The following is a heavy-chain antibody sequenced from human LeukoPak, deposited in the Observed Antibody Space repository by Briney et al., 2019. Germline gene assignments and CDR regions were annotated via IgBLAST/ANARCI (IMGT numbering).Heavy chain of an antibody. CDR1: GFAFSSNA. CDR3: AKPERGVAAPLY. J-gene: IGHJ4*02. D-gene: IGHD6-19*01. CDR2: ISGSGGGT. V-gene: IGHV3-23*01. Sequence: GGSLRLSCAASGFAFSSNAMSWVRHAPGKGLELVSAISGSGGGTYYADSVKGGFTISRDMSKNTMYLQMNSLRAEDTAVYYCAKPERGVAAPLYWGQGTLVTVSS.